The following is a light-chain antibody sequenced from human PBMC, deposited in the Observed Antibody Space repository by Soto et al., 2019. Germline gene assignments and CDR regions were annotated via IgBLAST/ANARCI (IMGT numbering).Light chain of an antibody. V-gene: IGKV1-27*01. CDR3: QKYDIAPRT. Sequence: DIQMTQSPSSLSASVGDRVTITCRASQDISNYLAWYQQRPGKVPKLLIYAASTLQSGVQSRFSGSGSVTDFTLTISSQQPEDVATYYCQKYDIAPRTFGGGTKVEIK. CDR1: QDISNY. J-gene: IGKJ4*01. CDR2: AAS.